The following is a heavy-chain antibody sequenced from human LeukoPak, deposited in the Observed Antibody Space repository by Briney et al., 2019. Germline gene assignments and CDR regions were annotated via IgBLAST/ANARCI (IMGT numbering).Heavy chain of an antibody. CDR1: GGSFSGYY. Sequence: KPSETLSLTCAVYGGSFSGYYWSWIRQPPGKGLEWIGEINHSGSTNYNPSLKSRVTISVETSKNQFSLKLSSVTAADTAVHYCARGGRGYSYGTNWFDPWGQGTLVTVSS. D-gene: IGHD5-18*01. CDR2: INHSGST. V-gene: IGHV4-34*01. J-gene: IGHJ5*02. CDR3: ARGGRGYSYGTNWFDP.